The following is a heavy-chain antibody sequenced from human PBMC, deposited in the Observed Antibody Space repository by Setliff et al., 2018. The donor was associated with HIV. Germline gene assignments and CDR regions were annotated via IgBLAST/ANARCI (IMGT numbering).Heavy chain of an antibody. Sequence: GASVKVSCKASGYTFTSYDVNWVRQATGQGLEWMGWMNPNSGNTGYAQKFQGRVTMTRDTSASTAYMELSSLRVEDTAVYYCAKDGHDQNFYYHMDVWGKGTTVTVSS. CDR3: AKDGHDQNFYYHMDV. V-gene: IGHV1-8*01. D-gene: IGHD1-1*01. CDR2: MNPNSGNT. J-gene: IGHJ6*03. CDR1: GYTFTSYD.